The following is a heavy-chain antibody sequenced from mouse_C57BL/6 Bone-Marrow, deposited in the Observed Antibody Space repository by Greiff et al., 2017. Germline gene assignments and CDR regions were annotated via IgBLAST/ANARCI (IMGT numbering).Heavy chain of an antibody. CDR2: IWRGGST. CDR1: GFSLTSYG. Sequence: VKLMESGPGLVQPSQSLSISCTVSGFSLTSYGVHWVRQTPGKGLEWLGVIWRGGSTDYNAAFITSLSIRKENSKSQVFFNMNSPQAADTAIYYGARTADYCGSAWFAYCCQGTLVTVAA. V-gene: IGHV2-2*01. CDR3: ARTADYCGSAWFAY. J-gene: IGHJ3*01. D-gene: IGHD1-1*01.